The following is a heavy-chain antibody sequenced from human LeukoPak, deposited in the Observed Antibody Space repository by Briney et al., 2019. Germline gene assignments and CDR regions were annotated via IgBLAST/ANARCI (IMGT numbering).Heavy chain of an antibody. J-gene: IGHJ4*02. D-gene: IGHD3-22*01. CDR3: AGLVGRYSSGLYYYYFDY. Sequence: SGTLSLTCTVSGDSINSLDLWSWVRQPPGKGLAWIGEMYLSGTTHSNPSVKSRVTISIDKSKNQFFLNLSSVTAADTAVYYCAGLVGRYSSGLYYYYFDYWGQGTLVTVSS. CDR1: GDSINSLDL. V-gene: IGHV4-4*02. CDR2: MYLSGTT.